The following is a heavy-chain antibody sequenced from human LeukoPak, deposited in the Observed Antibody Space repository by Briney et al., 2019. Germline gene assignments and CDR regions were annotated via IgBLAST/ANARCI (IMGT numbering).Heavy chain of an antibody. CDR3: ASEAQTSSRIDY. CDR1: GFTFSDYY. CDR2: INSSGSTI. Sequence: GGSLRLSCAASGFTFSDYYMSWIRQAPGKGLEWVSYINSSGSTIYYADSVKGRFTISRDNAKNSLYLQMNSLRAEDTAVYYCASEAQTSSRIDYWGQGTLVTVSS. J-gene: IGHJ4*02. D-gene: IGHD1-14*01. V-gene: IGHV3-11*01.